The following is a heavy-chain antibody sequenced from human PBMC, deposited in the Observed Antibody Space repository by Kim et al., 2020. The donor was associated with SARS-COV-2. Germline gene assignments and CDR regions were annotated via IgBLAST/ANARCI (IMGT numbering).Heavy chain of an antibody. CDR2: MKQDGSEK. Sequence: GGSLRLSCVASGFTFSNYWMTWVRQAPGKGLEWVANMKQDGSEKYYVDSVRGRSTISRDNAKNSLYLQMNNLRVEDTAVYYCARVLFDSSNWYRLDYWGQGTLVTVSS. V-gene: IGHV3-7*03. CDR1: GFTFSNYW. J-gene: IGHJ4*02. CDR3: ARVLFDSSNWYRLDY. D-gene: IGHD6-13*01.